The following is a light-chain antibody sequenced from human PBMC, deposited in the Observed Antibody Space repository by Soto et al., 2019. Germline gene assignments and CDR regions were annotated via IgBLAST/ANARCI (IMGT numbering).Light chain of an antibody. CDR3: QKYNTAPRT. CDR2: AAS. CDR1: QDIRHF. J-gene: IGKJ4*01. V-gene: IGKV1-27*01. Sequence: IQMTQSPSALSASVGDRVTITCRASQDIRHFLAWYQHKPGRVPKLLIYAASTLQSGVPSRFSGSGSGTDFILTISSLQPEDAASYSCQKYNTAPRTFGGGTTVEI.